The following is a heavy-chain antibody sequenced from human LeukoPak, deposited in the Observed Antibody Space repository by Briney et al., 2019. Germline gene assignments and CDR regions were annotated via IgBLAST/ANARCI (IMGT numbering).Heavy chain of an antibody. CDR2: IYHSGST. V-gene: IGHV4-4*02. J-gene: IGHJ5*02. CDR1: GDSINSLDL. Sequence: PSETLSLTCTVSGDSINSLDLWSWVRQPPGKGLEWIGYIYHSGSTYYNPSLKSRVTISVDRSKNQFSLKLSSVTAADTAVYYCARGGVGCSSTSCYPVDPWGQGTLVTVSS. D-gene: IGHD2-2*01. CDR3: ARGGVGCSSTSCYPVDP.